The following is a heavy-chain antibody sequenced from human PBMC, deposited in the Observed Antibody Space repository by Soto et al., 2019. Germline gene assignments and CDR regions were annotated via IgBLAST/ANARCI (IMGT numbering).Heavy chain of an antibody. D-gene: IGHD1-1*01. CDR1: VVHLGGYG. Sequence: GGSLGLSCSASVVHLGGYGMHWVRPAPGKGLVWVSRINDYGTTINYAESVEGRFTISRDDAKSEVYLQMNNLRAEDTAVYYSARGGLEPFDYWGQGAPV. J-gene: IGHJ4*02. CDR2: INDYGTTI. CDR3: ARGGLEPFDY. V-gene: IGHV3-74*01.